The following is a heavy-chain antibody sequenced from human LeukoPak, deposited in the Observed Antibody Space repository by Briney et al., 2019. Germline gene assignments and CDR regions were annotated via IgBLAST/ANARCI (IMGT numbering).Heavy chain of an antibody. CDR1: GFTFSSYS. J-gene: IGHJ4*02. CDR2: ISSSSSYI. CDR3: ARGGLTYYDFWSGPYYFDY. Sequence: PGGSLGLSCAASGFTFSSYSMNWVRQAPGKGLEWVSSISSSSSYIYYADSVKGRFTISRDNAKNSLYLQMNSLRAEDTAVYYCARGGLTYYDFWSGPYYFDYWGQGTLVTVSS. D-gene: IGHD3-3*01. V-gene: IGHV3-21*01.